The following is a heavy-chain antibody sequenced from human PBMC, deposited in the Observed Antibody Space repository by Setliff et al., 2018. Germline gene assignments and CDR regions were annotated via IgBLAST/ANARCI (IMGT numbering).Heavy chain of an antibody. CDR2: INHRGST. D-gene: IGHD2-15*01. CDR3: ARGRNIAARRLDS. V-gene: IGHV4-34*01. J-gene: IGHJ4*02. CDR1: GGTFSDYH. Sequence: NPSETLSLTCAAYGGTFSDYHWTWIRQSPEKGLEWIGEINHRGSTNYNPSLKSRVTISIDTSRDQFSLKLISMIAADTAVYYCARGRNIAARRLDSWGQGTMVTVSS.